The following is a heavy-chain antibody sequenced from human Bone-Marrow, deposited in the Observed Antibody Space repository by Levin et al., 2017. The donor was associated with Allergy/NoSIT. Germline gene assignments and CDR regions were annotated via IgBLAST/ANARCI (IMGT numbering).Heavy chain of an antibody. D-gene: IGHD6-19*01. CDR1: GFTFSIYW. V-gene: IGHV3-74*01. CDR3: ARDRGGWNYADY. CDR2: MKNDGSSI. Sequence: SCAASGFTFSIYWMHWVRQAPGKGLVWVSRMKNDGSSIDYADSVKGRFIISRDNDKNTLFLQMNSLRVEDTAVYYCARDRGGWNYADYWGQGTLVTVSS. J-gene: IGHJ4*02.